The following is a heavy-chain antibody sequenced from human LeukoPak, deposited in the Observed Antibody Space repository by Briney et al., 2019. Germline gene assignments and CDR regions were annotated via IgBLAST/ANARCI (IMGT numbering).Heavy chain of an antibody. CDR3: ARDWDCSSTSCYPSYSGRFDP. Sequence: ASVKVSCKASGYTFTSYYMHWVRQAPGQGLEWMGIINPSGGGTSYAQKFQGRVTTTRDMSTSTVYMELSSLRSEDTAVYYCARDWDCSSTSCYPSYSGRFDPWGQGTLVTVSS. CDR1: GYTFTSYY. J-gene: IGHJ5*02. CDR2: INPSGGGT. V-gene: IGHV1-46*01. D-gene: IGHD2-2*01.